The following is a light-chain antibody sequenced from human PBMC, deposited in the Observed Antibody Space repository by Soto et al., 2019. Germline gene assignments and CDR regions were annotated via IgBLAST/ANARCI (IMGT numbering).Light chain of an antibody. CDR2: DVS. J-gene: IGKJ1*01. CDR1: QSVSRSY. CDR3: QQRSNWPRT. V-gene: IGKV3-11*01. Sequence: EIVLTQSPGTLSLSPGERATLSCRASQSVSRSYLIWYQQKPGQAPRLLIYDVSNRATGIPARFSGSGPGTDFTLTISSLEPEDFAVYYCQQRSNWPRTFGQGTKVDIK.